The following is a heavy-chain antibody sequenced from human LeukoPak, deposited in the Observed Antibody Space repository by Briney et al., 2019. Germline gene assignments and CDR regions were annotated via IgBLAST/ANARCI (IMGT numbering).Heavy chain of an antibody. D-gene: IGHD6-13*01. CDR2: MYYSGST. CDR1: GGSISGSSYL. CDR3: ARPCSSTWYLEFDP. V-gene: IGHV4-39*01. Sequence: SETLSLTCIVSGGSISGSSYLWGWIRQPPGKGLEWIGSMYYSGSTNYNPSLKSRVTMSVDTSKNQFSLKLSSVTAADTAVYYCARPCSSTWYLEFDPWGQGTLVTVSS. J-gene: IGHJ5*02.